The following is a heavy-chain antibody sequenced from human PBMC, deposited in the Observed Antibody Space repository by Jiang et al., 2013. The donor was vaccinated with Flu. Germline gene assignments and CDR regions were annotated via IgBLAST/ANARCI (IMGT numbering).Heavy chain of an antibody. CDR2: IYYSGST. CDR3: ARDMDYGDYRWFDP. V-gene: IGHV4-39*01. D-gene: IGHD4-17*01. Sequence: PSETLSLTCTVSGGSISSSSYYWGWIRQPPGKGLEWIGSIYYSGSTYYNPSLKSRVTISVDTSKNQFSLKLSSVTAADTAVYYCARDMDYGDYRWFDPWGQGTLVTVSS. CDR1: GGSISSSSYY. J-gene: IGHJ5*02.